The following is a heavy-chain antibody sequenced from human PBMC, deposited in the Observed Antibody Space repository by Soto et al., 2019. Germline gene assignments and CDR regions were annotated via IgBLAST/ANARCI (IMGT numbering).Heavy chain of an antibody. J-gene: IGHJ6*02. CDR3: ARDGSGTYTSGVDV. V-gene: IGHV3-33*01. D-gene: IGHD1-26*01. Sequence: QVQLVESGGGVVQPGRSLRLSCTASGFTFSAYGMHWVRQAPGKGLEWVAVIWYDGSNKYYGDSVKGRFTISRDNSKNTLYLQMNSLRAEDTAVYYCARDGSGTYTSGVDVWGQGTTVTVSS. CDR1: GFTFSAYG. CDR2: IWYDGSNK.